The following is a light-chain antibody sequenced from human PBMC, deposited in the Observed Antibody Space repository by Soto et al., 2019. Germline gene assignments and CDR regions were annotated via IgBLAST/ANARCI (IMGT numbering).Light chain of an antibody. CDR3: SSYTTSTTLI. CDR2: DVT. CDR1: SSDVGANNF. J-gene: IGLJ2*01. Sequence: QSALTQPASVSGSRGQSITITCTGTSSDVGANNFVSWYQQHPGQAPRLMIYDVTNRPSGVSDRFSASKSGSTASLTISGLQAEDEGDYYCSSYTTSTTLIFGGGTKVTVL. V-gene: IGLV2-14*03.